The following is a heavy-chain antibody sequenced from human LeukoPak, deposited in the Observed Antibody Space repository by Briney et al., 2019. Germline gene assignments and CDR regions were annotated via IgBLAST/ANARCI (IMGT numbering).Heavy chain of an antibody. D-gene: IGHD4/OR15-4a*01. J-gene: IGHJ3*02. V-gene: IGHV3-15*01. CDR1: GFTSSNPW. CDR2: IKSKTDGGTR. CDR3: TTFDYAAFLI. Sequence: PGGSLRLSCAVSGFTSSNPWMSWVRQAPGKGLEWVGRIKSKTDGGTRDYAAPVKGRFTISRDDSKNTLYLQMNSLKTEDTAVYYCTTFDYAAFLIWGQGTMVTVSS.